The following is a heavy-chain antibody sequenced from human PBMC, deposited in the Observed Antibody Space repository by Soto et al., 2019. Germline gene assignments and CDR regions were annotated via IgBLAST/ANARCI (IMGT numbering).Heavy chain of an antibody. CDR2: IYHNGNT. D-gene: IGHD2-2*01. CDR3: ARVRGNQLLGWFDP. CDR1: GDSINTNNW. Sequence: PSETLSLTCTVSGDSINTNNWWIWVRQPPGKGLEWIGEIYHNGNTNYNPSLKSRVTISVDNSKNQFSLKLTSVTAADTAVYYCARVRGNQLLGWFDPWGQGTLVTVSS. J-gene: IGHJ5*02. V-gene: IGHV4-4*02.